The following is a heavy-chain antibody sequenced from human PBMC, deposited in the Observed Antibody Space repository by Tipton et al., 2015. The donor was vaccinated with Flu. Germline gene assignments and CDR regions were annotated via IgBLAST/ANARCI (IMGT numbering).Heavy chain of an antibody. CDR2: IYPGHPAT. V-gene: IGHV5-51*01. J-gene: IGHJ6*02. CDR3: ARQAIPMYSDYRDYFYSAMGV. Sequence: QLVQSGAEVKKPGESLKISCKGSGYIFSNYWIVWVRQMPGKGLEWMGGIYPGHPATRYGPSFQGQVTISADESINTAFLQWSTLKASDTAMYYCARQAIPMYSDYRDYFYSAMGVWGQGTTVTVSS. D-gene: IGHD5-12*01. CDR1: GYIFSNYW.